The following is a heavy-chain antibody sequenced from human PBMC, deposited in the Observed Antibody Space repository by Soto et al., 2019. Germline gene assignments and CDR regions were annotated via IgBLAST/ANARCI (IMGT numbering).Heavy chain of an antibody. J-gene: IGHJ6*02. CDR1: GGSFSGYY. D-gene: IGHD6-6*01. CDR3: ARIEVYSSASYYYYYGMDG. V-gene: IGHV4-34*01. Sequence: SETLSLTCAVYGGSFSGYYWSWIRQPPGKGLEWIGEINHSGSTNYNPSLKSRVTISVDTSKNQFSLKLSSVTAADTAVYYCARIEVYSSASYYYYYGMDGWGQGSTVTFS. CDR2: INHSGST.